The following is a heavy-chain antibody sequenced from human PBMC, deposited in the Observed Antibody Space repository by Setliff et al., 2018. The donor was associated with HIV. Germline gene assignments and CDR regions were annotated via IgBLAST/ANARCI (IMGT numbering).Heavy chain of an antibody. V-gene: IGHV1-2*02. Sequence: ASVKVSCKASGYTFTSYGISWVRQAPGQGLEWMGWINPNSGATDYAQNFLGRVTMARDTSSDTAYMELRSLRSDDAAVYYCAKTTPQPHYYYYVDVWGKGTTVTVSS. CDR1: GYTFTSYG. D-gene: IGHD4-17*01. CDR2: INPNSGAT. CDR3: AKTTPQPHYYYYVDV. J-gene: IGHJ6*03.